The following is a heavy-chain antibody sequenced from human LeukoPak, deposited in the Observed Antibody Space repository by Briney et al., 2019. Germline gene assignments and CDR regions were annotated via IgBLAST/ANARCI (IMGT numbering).Heavy chain of an antibody. CDR2: IYYSGST. V-gene: IGHV4-59*01. CDR3: ARDRGYGMDV. J-gene: IGHJ6*02. CDR1: GGSISSYY. Sequence: SETLSLTCTVSGGSISSYYWSWIRQPPGKGLEWIGYIYYSGSTNYNPSLKSRVTISVDTTKNQFSLKLSSVTAADTAVYYCARDRGYGMDVWGQGTTVTVSS.